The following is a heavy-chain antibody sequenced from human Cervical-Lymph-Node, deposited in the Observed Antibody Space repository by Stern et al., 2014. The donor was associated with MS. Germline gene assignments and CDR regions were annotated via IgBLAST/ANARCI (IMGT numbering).Heavy chain of an antibody. CDR3: ARDAHGDSFDY. V-gene: IGHV1-46*01. J-gene: IGHJ4*02. Sequence: VQLVQSGAEVKKPGASVKVSCEASGYTFSRYYMHWVRQAPGQGLEWMGMIHPSDGRQNYAQKFQGRVTMTRDTSTSTVYMELNSLRSDDTAVYYCARDAHGDSFDYWGQGTLVTVSS. CDR1: GYTFSRYY. CDR2: IHPSDGRQ. D-gene: IGHD4-17*01.